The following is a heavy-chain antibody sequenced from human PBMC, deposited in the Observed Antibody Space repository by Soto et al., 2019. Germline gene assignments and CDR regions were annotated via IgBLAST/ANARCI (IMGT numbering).Heavy chain of an antibody. CDR3: AAGGGLPRYY. Sequence: QLQLQESGSGLVKPSQTLSLTCAVSGGSISSGGYSWSWIRQPPGKGLEWIGYIYHSGSTYYNPSLKSGVTISVDGAKTQFSLKLRSVTAADTAVYYCAAGGGLPRYYWGQGTLVTVSS. CDR1: GGSISSGGYS. J-gene: IGHJ4*02. V-gene: IGHV4-30-2*01. D-gene: IGHD5-12*01. CDR2: IYHSGST.